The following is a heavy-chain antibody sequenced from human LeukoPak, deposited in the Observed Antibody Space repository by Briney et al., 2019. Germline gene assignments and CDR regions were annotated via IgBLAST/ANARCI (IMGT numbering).Heavy chain of an antibody. V-gene: IGHV6-1*01. CDR2: TYYRSKWYN. CDR3: ARGDSSSWYFLGAFDI. Sequence: QTRALTCAISGDGVSSNSATWNWIRQSPSRGLEWLGRTYYRSKWYNDYALSVKSRITINPDTSKNQFSLQLNSVTPEDTAVYYCARGDSSSWYFLGAFDIWGQGTMVTVSS. CDR1: GDGVSSNSAT. J-gene: IGHJ3*02. D-gene: IGHD6-13*01.